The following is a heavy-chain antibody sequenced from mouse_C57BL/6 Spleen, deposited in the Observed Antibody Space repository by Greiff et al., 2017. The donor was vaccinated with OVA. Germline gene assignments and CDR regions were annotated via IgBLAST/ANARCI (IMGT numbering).Heavy chain of an antibody. V-gene: IGHV1-81*01. Sequence: VQLQQSGAELARPGASVKLSCKASGYTFTSYGISWVKQRTGQGLEWIGEIYPRSGNTYYNEKFKGKATLTADNSSSTAYMELRSLPSEDSAVYFCARYDYDGFAYRGQGTLVTASA. J-gene: IGHJ3*01. CDR3: ARYDYDGFAY. D-gene: IGHD2-4*01. CDR1: GYTFTSYG. CDR2: IYPRSGNT.